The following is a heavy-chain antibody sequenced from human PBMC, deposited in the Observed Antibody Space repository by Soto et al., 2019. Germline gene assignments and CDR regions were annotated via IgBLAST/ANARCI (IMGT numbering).Heavy chain of an antibody. J-gene: IGHJ3*02. CDR2: ISSSSSTI. Sequence: PGGSLRLSCAASGFTFSSYSMNWVRQAPGKGLEWVSYISSSSSTIYYADSVKGRFTISRDNAKNSLYLQMNSLRDEDTAVYYCARDPIVVVVAATLTDSFDIWDQGTMVAVSS. V-gene: IGHV3-48*02. CDR3: ARDPIVVVVAATLTDSFDI. CDR1: GFTFSSYS. D-gene: IGHD2-15*01.